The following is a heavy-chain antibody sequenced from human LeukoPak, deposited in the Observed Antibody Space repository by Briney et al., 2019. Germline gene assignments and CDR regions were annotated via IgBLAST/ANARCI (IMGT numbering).Heavy chain of an antibody. CDR3: ARSLWDCSGGSCYGDYFDY. D-gene: IGHD2-15*01. Sequence: HPGGSLRLSCAASGFTFSSSAMSWVRQAPGKGLEWVSAISNNGGYTYYADSVQGRFTISRDNSKSTLCLQMNSLRAEDTAVYYCARSLWDCSGGSCYGDYFDYWGQGTLVTVSS. J-gene: IGHJ4*02. V-gene: IGHV3-23*01. CDR2: ISNNGGYT. CDR1: GFTFSSSA.